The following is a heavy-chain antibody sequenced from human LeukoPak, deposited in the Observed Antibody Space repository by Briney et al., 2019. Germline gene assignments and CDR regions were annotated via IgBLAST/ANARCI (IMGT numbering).Heavy chain of an antibody. CDR3: ARDIGLAAAAPFNWFDP. Sequence: GSSVKVSCKASGGTFSSYAISWVRQAPGQGLEWMGRIIPILGIANYAQKFQGRVTITADKSTSTAYMELSSLSSEDTAVYYCARDIGLAAAAPFNWFDPWGQGTLVTVSS. J-gene: IGHJ5*02. CDR1: GGTFSSYA. V-gene: IGHV1-69*04. CDR2: IIPILGIA. D-gene: IGHD6-13*01.